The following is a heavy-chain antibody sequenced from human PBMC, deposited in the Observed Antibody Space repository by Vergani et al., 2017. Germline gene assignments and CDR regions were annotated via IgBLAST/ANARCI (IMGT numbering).Heavy chain of an antibody. CDR1: GGTFSSYA. V-gene: IGHV1-69*01. CDR2: IIPIFGTA. J-gene: IGHJ4*02. Sequence: QVQLVQSGAEVKKPGSSVKVSCKASGGTFSSYAISWVRQAPGQGLEWMGGIIPIFGTANYAQKFQGRVTITADESTSTAYMELSSLRSEDTAVFYCARVGTGENNPRGSDDYWGQGTLVTVSS. CDR3: ARVGTGENNPRGSDDY. D-gene: IGHD3-10*01.